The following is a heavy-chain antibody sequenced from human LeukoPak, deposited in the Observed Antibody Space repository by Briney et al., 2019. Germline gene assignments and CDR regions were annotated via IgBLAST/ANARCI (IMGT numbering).Heavy chain of an antibody. J-gene: IGHJ4*02. V-gene: IGHV3-66*01. D-gene: IGHD6-19*01. CDR2: IYSGGST. CDR3: PSVNAPTGLTYSSGWYTQYFDY. CDR1: GFTVSSNY. Sequence: GESLRLSCAASGFTVSSNYLSWVRQAPGKGLEWVSVIYSGGSTYYADSVKGRFTISRYNSQITLYLHMNILPAEDPAVYYCPSVNAPTGLTYSSGWYTQYFDYWGQGTLVTVPS.